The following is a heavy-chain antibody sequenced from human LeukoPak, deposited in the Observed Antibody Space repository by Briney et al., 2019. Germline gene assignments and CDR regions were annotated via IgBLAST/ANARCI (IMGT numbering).Heavy chain of an antibody. CDR2: IYPGDSDT. J-gene: IGHJ6*02. V-gene: IGHV5-51*01. CDR3: ARHRLYYGMDA. D-gene: IGHD4-11*01. CDR1: GYSFTSYW. Sequence: GESLKISCKGFGYSFTSYWIGWARQLPGKGVEWMGIIYPGDSDTRYSPSFQGQVTISADKSISTAYLQWSSLKASDTAMYYCARHRLYYGMDAWGQGTPVTVSS.